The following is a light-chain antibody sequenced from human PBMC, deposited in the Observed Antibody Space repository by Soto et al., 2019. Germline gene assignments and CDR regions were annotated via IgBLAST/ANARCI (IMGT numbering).Light chain of an antibody. J-gene: IGLJ3*02. CDR3: QAFDNSLGASGV. CDR2: GNS. CDR1: SSHIGATYD. Sequence: QSVLTQPPSVSGAPGQRVTISCAGSSSHIGATYDIHWYQQLPGAAPRLLIYGNSNRPSGVPDRFAGSKSGTSASLAIIGLRVEEGGIYYCQAFDNSLGASGVFGGGTKLTVL. V-gene: IGLV1-40*01.